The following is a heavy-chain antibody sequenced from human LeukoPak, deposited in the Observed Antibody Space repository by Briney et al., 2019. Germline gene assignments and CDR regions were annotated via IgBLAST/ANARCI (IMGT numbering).Heavy chain of an antibody. Sequence: GWSLRLSCAASGFTFSSYEMNWVRQAPGKGLEWVSYISSSGSTIYYADSVKGRFTISRDNAKNSLYLQMNSLRAEDTAVYYCARVSSGSSSDHLGYWGQGTLVTVSS. CDR1: GFTFSSYE. CDR3: ARVSSGSSSDHLGY. CDR2: ISSSGSTI. J-gene: IGHJ4*02. D-gene: IGHD6-6*01. V-gene: IGHV3-48*03.